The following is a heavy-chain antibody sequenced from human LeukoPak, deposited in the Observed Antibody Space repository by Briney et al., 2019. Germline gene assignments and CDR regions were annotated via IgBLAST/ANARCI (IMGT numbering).Heavy chain of an antibody. CDR2: ISYDGSNK. J-gene: IGHJ1*01. V-gene: IGHV3-30*18. D-gene: IGHD2-15*01. Sequence: GRSLRLFCAASGFTFSSYGMHWVRQAPGKGLEWVAVISYDGSNKYYADSVKGRFTISRDNSKNTLYLQMNSLRAEDTAVYYCAKLGVCSGGSCYAEYFQHWGQGTLVTVSS. CDR3: AKLGVCSGGSCYAEYFQH. CDR1: GFTFSSYG.